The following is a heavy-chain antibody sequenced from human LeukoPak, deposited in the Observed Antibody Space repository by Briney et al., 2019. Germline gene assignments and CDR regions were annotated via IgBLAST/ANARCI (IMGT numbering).Heavy chain of an antibody. CDR3: ARDANYYGSGAGPDSWFDP. V-gene: IGHV1-46*01. Sequence: ASVKVSCKASSYTFTNYYMHWARQAPGQGLEWMGIINPSSGGATYAQKFQGRVTMTRDTFTSTVYMELSSLRSEDTAVYYRARDANYYGSGAGPDSWFDPWGQGTLVTVSS. CDR1: SYTFTNYY. J-gene: IGHJ5*02. D-gene: IGHD3-10*01. CDR2: INPSSGGA.